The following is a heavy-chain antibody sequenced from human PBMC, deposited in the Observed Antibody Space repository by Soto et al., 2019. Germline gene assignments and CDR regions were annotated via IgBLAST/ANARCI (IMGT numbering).Heavy chain of an antibody. CDR3: ARQRSGYYTYYYYYMDV. CDR1: GGSISSYY. D-gene: IGHD3-3*01. J-gene: IGHJ6*03. Sequence: SETLSLTCTVSGGSISSYYWSWIRQPPGKGLEWIGYIYYSGSTNYNPSLKSRVTISVDTSKNQFSLKLSSVTAADTAVYYCARQRSGYYTYYYYYMDVWGKGTTVTVSS. CDR2: IYYSGST. V-gene: IGHV4-59*08.